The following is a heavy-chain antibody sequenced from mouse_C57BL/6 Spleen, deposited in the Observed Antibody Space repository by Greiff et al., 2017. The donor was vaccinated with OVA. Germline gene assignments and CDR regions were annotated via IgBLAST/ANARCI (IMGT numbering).Heavy chain of an antibody. Sequence: QVQLQQPGAELVRPGSSVKLSCKASGYTFTSYWMDWVKQRPGQGLEWIGNIYPSDSATPCNQQFKDKATLTVDKSSSTTYMQLSSLTSEDSAVYYCARSRDWDFEVWGTGTTVTVSS. CDR3: ARSRDWDFEV. CDR1: GYTFTSYW. J-gene: IGHJ1*03. CDR2: IYPSDSAT. V-gene: IGHV1-61*01.